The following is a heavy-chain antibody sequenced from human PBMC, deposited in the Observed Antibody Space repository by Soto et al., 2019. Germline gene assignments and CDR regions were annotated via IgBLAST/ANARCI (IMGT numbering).Heavy chain of an antibody. V-gene: IGHV3-48*03. Sequence: EVQLVESGGGLVQPGGSLRLSCAASGFTFSSYEMNWVRQAPGKGLEWVSYISSSGSTIYYADSVKGRFTISRDNAKNSLYLQMNSLRAEDTAVYYCARGTIFGVVTKLYYYYYGMDVWGQGTTVTVSS. CDR1: GFTFSSYE. CDR3: ARGTIFGVVTKLYYYYYGMDV. CDR2: ISSSGSTI. D-gene: IGHD3-3*01. J-gene: IGHJ6*02.